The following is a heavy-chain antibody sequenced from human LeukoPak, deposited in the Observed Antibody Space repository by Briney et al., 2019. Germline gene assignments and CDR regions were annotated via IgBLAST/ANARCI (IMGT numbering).Heavy chain of an antibody. J-gene: IGHJ4*02. V-gene: IGHV4-59*01. CDR2: IYYSGST. CDR1: GGSISSYY. D-gene: IGHD5-12*01. Sequence: SETLSLTCTVSGGSISSYYWSWIRQPPGKGLEWIGYIYYSGSTNYNPSLKSRVTISVDTSKNQFSLKLSSVTAADTAVYYCAREYSGYVRGFDYWGQGTLVTVSS. CDR3: AREYSGYVRGFDY.